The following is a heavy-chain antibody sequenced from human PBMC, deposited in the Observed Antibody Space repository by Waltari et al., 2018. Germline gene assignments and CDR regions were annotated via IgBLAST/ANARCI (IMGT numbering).Heavy chain of an antibody. CDR1: GYSISSGYS. J-gene: IGHJ4*02. CDR3: ARRDGYNSLSFDY. Sequence: QVQLQESGPGLVKPSETLSLTCAVSGYSISSGYSWGWIRQPPGKGLEWIGSIYHSGSTYYNPSLKSRVTISVDTSKNQFSLKLSSVTAADTAVYYCARRDGYNSLSFDYWGQGTLVTVSS. CDR2: IYHSGST. D-gene: IGHD5-12*01. V-gene: IGHV4-38-2*01.